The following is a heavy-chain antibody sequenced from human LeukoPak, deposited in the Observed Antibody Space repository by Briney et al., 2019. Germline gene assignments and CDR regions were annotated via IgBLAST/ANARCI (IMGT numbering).Heavy chain of an antibody. Sequence: GGSLRLSCAASGFTISTYGMSWVRQAPGKGLEWVSSISGGTTYYADSVKGRFTISGDNSKNTVSLQMNSLRAEDTAVYYCAKSVYHSGNYWGQGTLVTVSS. V-gene: IGHV3-23*01. CDR1: GFTISTYG. CDR3: AKSVYHSGNY. CDR2: ISGGTT. J-gene: IGHJ4*02. D-gene: IGHD2/OR15-2a*01.